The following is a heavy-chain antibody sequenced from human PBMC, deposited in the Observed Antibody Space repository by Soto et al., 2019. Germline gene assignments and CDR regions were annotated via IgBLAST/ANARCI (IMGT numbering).Heavy chain of an antibody. CDR2: VIPILGMA. CDR3: ARGGAVVVPGAVDRHNWFDP. Sequence: QVQLVQSGAEVKKPGSSVKVSCEASGGTFSSYSFSWVRQAPGQGLEWMGRVIPILGMANYAQKFQGRVTITAVKSTSTVYMELSSLRAEDTAVYYCARGGAVVVPGAVDRHNWFDPWGQGTLVTVSS. V-gene: IGHV1-69*02. J-gene: IGHJ5*02. CDR1: GGTFSSYS. D-gene: IGHD2-2*01.